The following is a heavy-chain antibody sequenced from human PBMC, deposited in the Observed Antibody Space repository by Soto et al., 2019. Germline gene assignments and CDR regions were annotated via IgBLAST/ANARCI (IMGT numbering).Heavy chain of an antibody. CDR1: GFTFDGYA. D-gene: IGHD6-6*01. V-gene: IGHV3-9*01. CDR2: ISWNSGSI. J-gene: IGHJ3*02. Sequence: EVQLVESGGGLVQPGRSLRLSCAASGFTFDGYAMHWVRQAPGKGLEWVSGISWNSGSIGYADSVKGRFTISRDNAKNSLYLQMNSLRAEDTALYYCAKVQKVGIAARGDAFDIWGQGTMVTVSS. CDR3: AKVQKVGIAARGDAFDI.